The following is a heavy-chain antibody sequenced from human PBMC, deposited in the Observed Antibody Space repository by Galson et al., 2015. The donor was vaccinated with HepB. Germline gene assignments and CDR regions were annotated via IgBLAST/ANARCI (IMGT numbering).Heavy chain of an antibody. V-gene: IGHV3-15*01. CDR2: IKSKTDGGTT. J-gene: IGHJ4*02. D-gene: IGHD2-15*01. CDR3: TRYCSGGSCYGY. CDR1: GFTFSNAW. Sequence: LRLSCAASGFTFSNAWMSWVRQAPGKGLEWVGRIKSKTDGGTTDYAAPVKGRFTISRDDSKNTLYLQMNSLKTEDTAVYYCTRYCSGGSCYGYWGQGTLVTVSS.